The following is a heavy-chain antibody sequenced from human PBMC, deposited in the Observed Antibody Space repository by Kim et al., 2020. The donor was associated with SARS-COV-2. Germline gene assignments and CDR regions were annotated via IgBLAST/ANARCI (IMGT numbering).Heavy chain of an antibody. CDR2: FSAGGDTS. J-gene: IGHJ6*02. Sequence: GGSLRLSCAASGFTFNNYAMSWVRQAPGKGLEWVSGFSAGGDTSYYADSAKGRFTISRDNSKTTLHLQMNSLRAEDTAVYYCAKGRRDCGSINCYYLYHGMDVWGQGTTVTVSS. CDR3: AKGRRDCGSINCYYLYHGMDV. V-gene: IGHV3-23*01. D-gene: IGHD2-15*01. CDR1: GFTFNNYA.